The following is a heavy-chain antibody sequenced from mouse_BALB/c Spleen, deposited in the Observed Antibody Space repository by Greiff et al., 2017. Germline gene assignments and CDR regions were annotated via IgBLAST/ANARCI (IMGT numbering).Heavy chain of an antibody. CDR2: ISSGGST. Sequence: DVMLVESGGGLVKPGGSLKLSCAASGFTFSSYAMSWVRQTPEKRLEWVASISSGGSTYYPDSVKGRFTISRDNARNILYLQMSSLRSEDTAMYYCATDYDDGAWFAYWGQGTLVTVSA. V-gene: IGHV5-6-5*01. CDR1: GFTFSSYA. CDR3: ATDYDDGAWFAY. J-gene: IGHJ3*01. D-gene: IGHD2-4*01.